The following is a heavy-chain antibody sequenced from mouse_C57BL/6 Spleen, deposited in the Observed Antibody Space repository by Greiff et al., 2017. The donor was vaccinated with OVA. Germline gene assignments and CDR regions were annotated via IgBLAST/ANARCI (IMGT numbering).Heavy chain of an antibody. D-gene: IGHD3-2*02. Sequence: DVKLVESGGGLVKPGGSLKLSCAASGFTFSSYAMSWVRQTPEKRLEWVATISDGGSYTYYPDNVKGRFTISRDNAKNNLYLQMSHLKSEDTAMYYCARDSSGWDYWGQGTTLTVSS. CDR2: ISDGGSYT. CDR3: ARDSSGWDY. CDR1: GFTFSSYA. J-gene: IGHJ2*01. V-gene: IGHV5-4*01.